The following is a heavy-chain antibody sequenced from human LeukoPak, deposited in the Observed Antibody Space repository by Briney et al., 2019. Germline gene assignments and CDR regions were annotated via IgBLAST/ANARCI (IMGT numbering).Heavy chain of an antibody. Sequence: PGGSLRLSCAASGFTFSDYYMTWIRQAPGKGLEWVSYITSSSTNTYYADYADSVKGRFTISRDNSKNTLYLQMGSLRAEDMAVYYCARTLFRGVWGTYFDYWGQGTLVTVSS. D-gene: IGHD3-16*01. J-gene: IGHJ4*02. V-gene: IGHV3-11*06. CDR2: ITSSST. CDR1: GFTFSDYY. CDR3: ARTLFRGVWGTYFDY.